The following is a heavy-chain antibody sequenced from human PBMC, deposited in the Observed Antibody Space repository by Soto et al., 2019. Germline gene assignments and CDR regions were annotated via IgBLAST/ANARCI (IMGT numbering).Heavy chain of an antibody. CDR3: ARGTKYYYQGMDV. CDR1: GDSINNYY. V-gene: IGHV4-59*01. J-gene: IGHJ6*02. CDR2: IYDSGST. Sequence: SETLSLTCTDSGDSINNYYWTWIRQPPGKGLEWIGYIYDSGSTSFNPSLKSRLTISVDTSKNQFSLKLKSVTAADTAVYYCARGTKYYYQGMDVWGQGTTVTVSS.